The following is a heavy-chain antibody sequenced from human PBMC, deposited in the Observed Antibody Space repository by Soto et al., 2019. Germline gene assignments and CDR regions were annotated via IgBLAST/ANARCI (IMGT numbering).Heavy chain of an antibody. Sequence: QVQLVESWGGVVQPGRALRLACAAAGFTFSSYGMHWVRQAPGKGLEWVAVISYDGSNKYYADSVKGRFTISRDNSKNTLYLQMNSLRAEDTAVYYCAKDPMLSTDYYYYYMDVCGKGTTVTVSS. CDR3: AKDPMLSTDYYYYYMDV. J-gene: IGHJ6*03. D-gene: IGHD2-2*01. CDR1: GFTFSSYG. CDR2: ISYDGSNK. V-gene: IGHV3-30*18.